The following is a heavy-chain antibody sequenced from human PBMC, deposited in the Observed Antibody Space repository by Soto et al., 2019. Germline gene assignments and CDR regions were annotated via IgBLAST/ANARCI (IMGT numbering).Heavy chain of an antibody. CDR1: GFTFSSYA. CDR3: AKDLGCSSTSCYKSPKVGWFDP. CDR2: ISGSGGST. J-gene: IGHJ5*02. D-gene: IGHD2-2*02. Sequence: GGSLRLSCAASGFTFSSYAMSWVRQAPGQGLEWVSAISGSGGSTYYADSVKGRFTISRDNSKNTLYLQMNSLRAEDTAVYYCAKDLGCSSTSCYKSPKVGWFDPWGQGTLVTVSS. V-gene: IGHV3-23*01.